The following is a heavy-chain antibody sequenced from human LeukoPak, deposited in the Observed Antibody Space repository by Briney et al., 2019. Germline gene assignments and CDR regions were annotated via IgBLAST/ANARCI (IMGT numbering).Heavy chain of an antibody. CDR2: LNPNSGGT. CDR3: ARATGYGDFWGGDY. Sequence: ASVKVSCKASGYTFSGSYTHWVRQAPGQGLEWMGRLNPNSGGTNYAQEFQDRVTMTRDTSISTAYMELSRLKSDDTAVYYCARATGYGDFWGGDYWGQGTLVTVSS. CDR1: GYTFSGSY. D-gene: IGHD4-17*01. J-gene: IGHJ4*02. V-gene: IGHV1-2*06.